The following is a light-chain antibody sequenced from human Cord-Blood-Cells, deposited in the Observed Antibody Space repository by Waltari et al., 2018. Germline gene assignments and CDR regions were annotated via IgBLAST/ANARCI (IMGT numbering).Light chain of an antibody. CDR1: QGISSY. Sequence: DIQLTQSPSFLSASVGDRVTTTCRASQGISSYLAWYQQKPGKAPKLLIYAASTLQSGVPSMFSGSGSGTEFTLTISSLQPEDFATYYCQQLNSYPLFTFGPGTKVDIK. J-gene: IGKJ3*01. V-gene: IGKV1-9*01. CDR2: AAS. CDR3: QQLNSYPLFT.